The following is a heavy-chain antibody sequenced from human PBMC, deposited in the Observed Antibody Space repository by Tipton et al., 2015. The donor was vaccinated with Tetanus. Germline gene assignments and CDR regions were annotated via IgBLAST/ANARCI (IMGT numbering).Heavy chain of an antibody. Sequence: TLSLTCNVSGGSIRSGGYYWTWIRQHPVRGLEWIGYIYYTGNTYYNPSLKSRVTISLDTSKTHFYLNLSSVTAADTAVYYCARPIKQWLVPVDSWGQGSLVTVSS. CDR2: IYYTGNT. V-gene: IGHV4-31*03. CDR1: GGSIRSGGYY. CDR3: ARPIKQWLVPVDS. D-gene: IGHD6-19*01. J-gene: IGHJ4*02.